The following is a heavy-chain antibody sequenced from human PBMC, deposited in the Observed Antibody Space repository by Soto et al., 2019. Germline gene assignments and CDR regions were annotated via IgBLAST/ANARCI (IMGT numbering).Heavy chain of an antibody. V-gene: IGHV4-30-4*01. CDR2: IYYSGST. CDR3: ARGGVSYYYGMDV. D-gene: IGHD3-10*01. J-gene: IGHJ6*02. Sequence: SETLSLTCTVSGGSISSGDYYWSWIRQPPGKGLEWIGYIYYSGSTYYNPSLKSRVTISVDTSKNQFSLKLSSVTAADTAVYYCARGGVSYYYGMDVWGQGTTVTVSS. CDR1: GGSISSGDYY.